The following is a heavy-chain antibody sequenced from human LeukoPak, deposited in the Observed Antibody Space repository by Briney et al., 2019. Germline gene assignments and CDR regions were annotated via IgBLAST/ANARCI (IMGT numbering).Heavy chain of an antibody. J-gene: IGHJ4*02. D-gene: IGHD6-13*01. Sequence: GGSLRLSCAASGFTFSSYAMSWVRQAPGKGLEWVSAISGSGGSTYYADSVKGRFTISRDNSKNTLYLQMDSLRAEDTAVYYCAKGSGSSSWYRFDFWGQGTLVTVSS. V-gene: IGHV3-23*01. CDR3: AKGSGSSSWYRFDF. CDR2: ISGSGGST. CDR1: GFTFSSYA.